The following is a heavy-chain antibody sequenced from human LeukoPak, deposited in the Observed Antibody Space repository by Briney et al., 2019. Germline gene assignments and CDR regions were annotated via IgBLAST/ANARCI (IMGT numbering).Heavy chain of an antibody. CDR1: GFTFSSYA. D-gene: IGHD5-12*01. Sequence: GGSLRLSCAASGFTFSSYAMSWVRQAPGKGLEWVSAISGSGGSTYYAGSVKGRFTISRDNSKNTLYLQMNSLRAEDTAVYYCAKAPNSGYDPAEYYFDYWGQGTLVTVSS. CDR3: AKAPNSGYDPAEYYFDY. V-gene: IGHV3-23*01. J-gene: IGHJ4*02. CDR2: ISGSGGST.